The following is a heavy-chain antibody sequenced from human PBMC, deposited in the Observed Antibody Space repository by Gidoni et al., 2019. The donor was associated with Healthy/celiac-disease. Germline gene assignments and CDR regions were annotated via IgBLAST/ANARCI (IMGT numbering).Heavy chain of an antibody. CDR2: IRYDGSNK. CDR1: GFPFSSYG. CDR3: AKDHRGGDDYSNYGV. V-gene: IGHV3-30*02. Sequence: QVQMVESGGGVVPPGGSLRLSCAASGFPFSSYGLHWVRQAPGKGLEWVAFIRYDGSNKYYADSVKGRFTSSRDNSKNTLYLQMNSLRAEDTAVYYCAKDHRGGDDYSNYGVWGQGTLVTVSS. D-gene: IGHD4-4*01. J-gene: IGHJ4*02.